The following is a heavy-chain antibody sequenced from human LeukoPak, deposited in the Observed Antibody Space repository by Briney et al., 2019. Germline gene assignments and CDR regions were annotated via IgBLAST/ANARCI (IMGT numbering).Heavy chain of an antibody. Sequence: GGPLRLSCAASGFTFSSYVMSWVRQAPAKGLEGVSTFSGTSTNSYADAAKGRVTISRDNSKNTLYLQMNSLRAEDTAVYYCAKLKQWQPQRYFFEYWGQGALVTVAS. J-gene: IGHJ4*02. CDR2: FSGTSTN. CDR3: AKLKQWQPQRYFFEY. V-gene: IGHV3-23*01. D-gene: IGHD6-19*01. CDR1: GFTFSSYV.